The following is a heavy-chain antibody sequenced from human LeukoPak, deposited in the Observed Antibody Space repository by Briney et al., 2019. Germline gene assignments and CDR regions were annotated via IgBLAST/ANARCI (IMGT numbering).Heavy chain of an antibody. D-gene: IGHD1-26*01. CDR2: IYYSGST. V-gene: IGHV4-59*01. CDR1: GGSIRSYY. Sequence: KPSETLSLTCTVSGGSIRSYYWSWIRQPPGKGLEWIGYIYYSGSTNYNPSLKSRVTISVDTSKNQFSLKLSSVTAADTAVYYCARDSGSYSGAFDIWGRGTMVTVSS. CDR3: ARDSGSYSGAFDI. J-gene: IGHJ3*02.